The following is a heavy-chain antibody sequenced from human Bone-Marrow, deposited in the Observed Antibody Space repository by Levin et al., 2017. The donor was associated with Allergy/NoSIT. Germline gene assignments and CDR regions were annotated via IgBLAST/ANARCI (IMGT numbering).Heavy chain of an antibody. J-gene: IGHJ4*02. CDR1: GGTFSTSA. CDR2: IIPMFGAT. Sequence: AASVKVSCKASGGTFSTSAFSWLRQAPGQGLEWLGGIIPMFGATNYAHNFQGRVTMTADESTSTAYMELSSLRSEDTAVYYCARGRDIVAPGGFFDYWGQGTLVTVSS. D-gene: IGHD5-12*01. V-gene: IGHV1-69*13. CDR3: ARGRDIVAPGGFFDY.